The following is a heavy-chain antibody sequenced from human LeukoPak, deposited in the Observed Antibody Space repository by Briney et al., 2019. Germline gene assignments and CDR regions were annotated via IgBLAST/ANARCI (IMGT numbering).Heavy chain of an antibody. V-gene: IGHV1-46*01. D-gene: IGHD5-18*01. J-gene: IGHJ4*02. CDR1: GYTFTSYY. CDR2: INPNGGST. CDR3: ARAAGDSYGYRYFFDY. Sequence: ASVKVSCKASGYTFTSYYIHWLRQAPGQGLEWMGLINPNGGSTSYAQKFQGRVTMTRDTSTSTVYMELCSLRSEDTAVYYCARAAGDSYGYRYFFDYWDQGTLVTVSS.